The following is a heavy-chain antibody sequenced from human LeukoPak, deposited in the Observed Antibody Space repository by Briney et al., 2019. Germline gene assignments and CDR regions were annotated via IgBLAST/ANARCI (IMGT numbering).Heavy chain of an antibody. J-gene: IGHJ6*03. Sequence: PSETLSLTCTVSGDSTSSHYWTWIRQSPGKGLEWLGFIHYSGSTDYIPSLRSRVSISIDTSKNQFTLNLRSVTAADSAIYYCARERSHFWYMDVWGKGTTVTVSS. V-gene: IGHV4-59*11. CDR1: GDSTSSHY. CDR3: ARERSHFWYMDV. CDR2: IHYSGST. D-gene: IGHD3-10*01.